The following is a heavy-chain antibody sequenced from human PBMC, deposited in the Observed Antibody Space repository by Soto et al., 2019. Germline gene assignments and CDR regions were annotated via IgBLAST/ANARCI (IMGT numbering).Heavy chain of an antibody. D-gene: IGHD1-1*01. CDR3: IKVALRPDDVDN. V-gene: IGHV3-23*01. CDR2: ISGSSGNT. Sequence: EVQLLDSGGGLVQPGGSLRLSCAASGFIFSNYAMTWVRQAPGKGLEWVSIISGSSGNTYYADYVKGRFIISRANATSLLSRQMSRFIAEGTAMYYFIKVALRPDDVDNWGPATAPTFSS. J-gene: IGHJ4*02. CDR1: GFIFSNYA.